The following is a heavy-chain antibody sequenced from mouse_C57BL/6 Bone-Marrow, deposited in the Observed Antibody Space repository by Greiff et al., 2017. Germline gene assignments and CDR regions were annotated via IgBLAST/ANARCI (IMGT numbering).Heavy chain of an antibody. J-gene: IGHJ2*01. D-gene: IGHD4-1*01. Sequence: VQLQQPGAELVKPGASVKVSCKASGYTFTSYWMPWVKQRPDQGLEWIGRIHHSDSDTNYNQKFKSKATLTVDKSSSTAYMQLGSLKSEDSAVYYCATGTNYWGQGTTLTVSS. CDR2: IHHSDSDT. CDR1: GYTFTSYW. V-gene: IGHV1-74*01. CDR3: ATGTNY.